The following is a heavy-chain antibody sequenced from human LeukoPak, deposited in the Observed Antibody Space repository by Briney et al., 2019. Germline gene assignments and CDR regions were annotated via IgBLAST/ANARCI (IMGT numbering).Heavy chain of an antibody. Sequence: PGGSLRLSCAASGFTFSNAWMSWVRQAPGKGLEWVGRIKSKTDGGTTDYAAPVKGRFTISRDDSKNTLYLQMNSLKTEDTAVYYCTTDKYCSGGSCYSGFDYWGQGILVTVSS. CDR3: TTDKYCSGGSCYSGFDY. CDR1: GFTFSNAW. D-gene: IGHD2-15*01. V-gene: IGHV3-15*01. J-gene: IGHJ4*02. CDR2: IKSKTDGGTT.